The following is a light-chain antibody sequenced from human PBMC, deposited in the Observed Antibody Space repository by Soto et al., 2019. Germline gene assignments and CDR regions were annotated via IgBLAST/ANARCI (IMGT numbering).Light chain of an antibody. CDR3: QQYGSSMTWT. CDR2: AAS. CDR1: QSVTSNY. J-gene: IGKJ1*01. V-gene: IGKV3-20*01. Sequence: EVVLTQSPGTVSLSPGERATLSCRASQSVTSNYLAWYQQKPGQAPRLLIYAASSRAPGIPDRFSGSGSGTVFTLSISRLEPEDFAVYYCQQYGSSMTWTFGQGTKVEIK.